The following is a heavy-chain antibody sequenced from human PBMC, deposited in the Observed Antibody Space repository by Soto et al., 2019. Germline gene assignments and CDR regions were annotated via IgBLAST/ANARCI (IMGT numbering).Heavy chain of an antibody. V-gene: IGHV3-7*01. CDR1: ESTVSRDW. Sequence: ESHLVESGGGLVQTGGSLRLSCAISESTVSRDWMNWVRQAPGKGLEWVAHTNRDGSQKYYVDSVKGRFTISRDNAKKSLYLEMNSLRAGDTAMYYCSGGVGDAFWGQGTLVTVSS. CDR2: TNRDGSQK. J-gene: IGHJ4*02. D-gene: IGHD1-26*01. CDR3: SGGVGDAF.